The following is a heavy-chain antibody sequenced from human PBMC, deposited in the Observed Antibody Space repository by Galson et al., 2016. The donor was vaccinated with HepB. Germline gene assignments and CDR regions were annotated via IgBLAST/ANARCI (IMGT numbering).Heavy chain of an antibody. J-gene: IGHJ4*02. D-gene: IGHD1-26*01. CDR3: ATGGPLGSYFGN. CDR1: GSTFTNVW. CDR2: IRSKRDAETT. V-gene: IGHV3-15*05. Sequence: SLRLSCAVSGSTFTNVWMSWVRQAPGKGLEWVARIRSKRDAETTDYVAAVRGRFTISRDDSEKKVYLQMNSLKSEDTAVYHCATGGPLGSYFGNWGQGTLVTVSS.